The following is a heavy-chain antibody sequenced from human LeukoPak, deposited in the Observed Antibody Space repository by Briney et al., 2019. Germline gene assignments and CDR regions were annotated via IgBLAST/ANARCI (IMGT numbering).Heavy chain of an antibody. V-gene: IGHV4-39*07. CDR3: ASRLPSYNSGLD. CDR1: GGSVSRNTHY. CDR2: IYYSGST. J-gene: IGHJ4*02. D-gene: IGHD6-19*01. Sequence: PSETLSLTCTVSGGSVSRNTHYWDWIRQPPGKGLEWIGSIYYSGSTYYNPSLKSRVTISVDTSKNQFSLRLSSVTAADTAVYYCASRLPSYNSGLDWGQGTLVTVSS.